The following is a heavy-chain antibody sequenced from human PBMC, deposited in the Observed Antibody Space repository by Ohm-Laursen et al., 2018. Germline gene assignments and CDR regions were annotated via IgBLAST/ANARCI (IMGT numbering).Heavy chain of an antibody. CDR3: ARDGRPYDSSGYYYFDY. CDR2: IYPSGTT. D-gene: IGHD3-22*01. J-gene: IGHJ4*02. Sequence: PSDTLSLTCAVYGWSFSGYYWSWIRQSAGKGLEWIGRIYPSGTTNYSPSFKGRVIMSVDTSKNQFSLRLSSVTAADTAVYYCARDGRPYDSSGYYYFDYWGQGILVTVTS. CDR1: GWSFSGYY. V-gene: IGHV4-59*10.